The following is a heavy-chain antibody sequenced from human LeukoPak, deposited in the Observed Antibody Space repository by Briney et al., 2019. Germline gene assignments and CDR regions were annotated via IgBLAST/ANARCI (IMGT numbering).Heavy chain of an antibody. CDR2: ITKSSRII. D-gene: IGHD3-10*01. J-gene: IGHJ6*02. CDR1: GFTFSSYS. Sequence: GGSLRLSCAASGFTFSSYSMNWVRQAPGKGLEWGSYITKSSRIIYYADSVKGRFTISRDNAKNSLYLQMNSLRDEDTAVYYCARDSGRAYDMDVWGQGTTVTVSS. CDR3: ARDSGRAYDMDV. V-gene: IGHV3-48*02.